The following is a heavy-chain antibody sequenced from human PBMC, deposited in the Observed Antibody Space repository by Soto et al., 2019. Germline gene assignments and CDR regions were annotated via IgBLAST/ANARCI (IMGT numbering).Heavy chain of an antibody. D-gene: IGHD3-16*01. CDR1: GGSISSCVYY. CDR2: IYYSGIT. J-gene: IGHJ5*02. V-gene: IGHV4-31*03. Sequence: QVQLQESGPGLVKPSQTLSLTCTVSGGSISSCVYYWSWIRQHPGQCLEWIGYIYYSGITYYSPSSKSRATISEDTSKNQFALKLSSVTAADTAVDYWARVGGINWVDPWRQGTLVNVSS. CDR3: ARVGGINWVDP.